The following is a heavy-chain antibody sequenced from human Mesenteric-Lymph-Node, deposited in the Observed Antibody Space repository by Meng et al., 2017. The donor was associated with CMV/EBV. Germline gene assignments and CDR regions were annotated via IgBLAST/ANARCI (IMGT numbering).Heavy chain of an antibody. CDR3: ARKFWSGYYDGYYFDY. D-gene: IGHD3-3*01. CDR2: IQHDEGDK. CDR1: GFNFYNYD. Sequence: GESLKISCAASGFNFYNYDMHWVRQAPGKGLEWVAFIQHDEGDKNYADSVKGRFTISRDNAKNLLYLQMNSLRAEDTAVYYCARKFWSGYYDGYYFDYWGQGTLVTVSS. V-gene: IGHV3-30*02. J-gene: IGHJ4*02.